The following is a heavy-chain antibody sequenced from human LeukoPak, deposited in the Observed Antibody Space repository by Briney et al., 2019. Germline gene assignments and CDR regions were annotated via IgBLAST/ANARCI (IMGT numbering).Heavy chain of an antibody. CDR2: ISGNGATT. V-gene: IGHV3-23*01. CDR1: GVTFEDYY. Sequence: PGGSLRLSCTGSGVTFEDYYLSWIRQAPGKGLEWVSTISGNGATTYYADSVKGRFTISRDNSNNTLYLHLHSLRADDTAVYYCAKDELWFGESQYYFDSWGQGTLVTVSS. CDR3: AKDELWFGESQYYFDS. D-gene: IGHD3-10*01. J-gene: IGHJ4*02.